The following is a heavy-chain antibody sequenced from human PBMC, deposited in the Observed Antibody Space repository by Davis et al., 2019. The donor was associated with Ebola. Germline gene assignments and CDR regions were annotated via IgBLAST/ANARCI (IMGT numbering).Heavy chain of an antibody. CDR3: AKDPLWFRELLSVFDY. CDR1: GFTFSSYE. D-gene: IGHD3-10*01. J-gene: IGHJ4*02. V-gene: IGHV3-48*03. CDR2: ISSSGSTI. Sequence: GESLKISCAASGFTFSSYEMNWVRQAPGKGLEWVSYISSSGSTIYYADSVKGRFTISRDNSKNTLYLQMNSLRAEDTAVYYCAKDPLWFRELLSVFDYWGQGTLVTVSS.